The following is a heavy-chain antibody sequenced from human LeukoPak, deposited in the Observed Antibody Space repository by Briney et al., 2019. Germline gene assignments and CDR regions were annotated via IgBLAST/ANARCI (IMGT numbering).Heavy chain of an antibody. CDR3: AREGSGYSYGHIDY. D-gene: IGHD5-18*01. CDR1: GGSFSGYY. Sequence: SETLSLTCAVYGGSFSGYYWSWIRQPPGKGLEWIGEINQSGSTNYNPSLKSRVTISVDTSKNQFSLKLSSVTAADTAVYYCAREGSGYSYGHIDYWGQGTLVTVSS. J-gene: IGHJ4*02. CDR2: INQSGST. V-gene: IGHV4-34*01.